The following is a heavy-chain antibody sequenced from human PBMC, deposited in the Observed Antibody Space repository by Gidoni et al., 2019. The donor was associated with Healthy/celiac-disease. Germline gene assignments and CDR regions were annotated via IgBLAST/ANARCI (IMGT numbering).Heavy chain of an antibody. D-gene: IGHD7-27*01. J-gene: IGHJ4*02. V-gene: IGHV3-74*01. Sequence: FTISRDNAKNTLYLQMNSLRAEDTAVYYCARDRLTPDYWGQGTLVTVSS. CDR3: ARDRLTPDY.